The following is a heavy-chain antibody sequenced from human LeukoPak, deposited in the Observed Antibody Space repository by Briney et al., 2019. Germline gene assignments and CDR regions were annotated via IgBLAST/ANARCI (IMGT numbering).Heavy chain of an antibody. J-gene: IGHJ6*04. Sequence: SETLSLTCTVSGGSIRSYHWSWIRQPPGKGREWIGYIYHCGSTNYNPSLKSRVTISVDTSKNQFSLKLLSVTAADTAVYYCARDRTVAVDTGFYYYGMDVWGKGTTVTVSS. CDR2: IYHCGST. D-gene: IGHD1-1*01. V-gene: IGHV4-59*01. CDR3: ARDRTVAVDTGFYYYGMDV. CDR1: GGSIRSYH.